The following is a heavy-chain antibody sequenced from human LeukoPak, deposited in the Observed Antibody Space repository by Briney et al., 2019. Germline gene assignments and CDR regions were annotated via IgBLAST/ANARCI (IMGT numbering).Heavy chain of an antibody. V-gene: IGHV3-23*01. CDR1: GFTFSSHG. J-gene: IGHJ4*02. Sequence: GSLRLSCAASGFTFSSHGMNWVRQAPGKGLEWVSGISGSGGRTYYADSVKGRFTISRDNSNHMLYLQMNSLRAEDTAVYYCANRRNSASDYWGQGTLVTVSS. D-gene: IGHD2/OR15-2a*01. CDR2: ISGSGGRT. CDR3: ANRRNSASDY.